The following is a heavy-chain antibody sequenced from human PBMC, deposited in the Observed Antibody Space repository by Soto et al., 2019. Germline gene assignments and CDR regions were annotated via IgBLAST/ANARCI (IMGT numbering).Heavy chain of an antibody. CDR2: VYSSGTT. CDR1: GGSINSYW. J-gene: IGHJ4*02. D-gene: IGHD3-10*01. CDR3: ARDIGSYAYGEGY. V-gene: IGHV4-4*07. Sequence: PSETLSHTCRVSGGSINSYWWSWIRQPAGKGLEWIGRVYSSGTTDYNPSLNSRATMSVETSKNQFSLKLSSVTAADTAVYYCARDIGSYAYGEGYWGQGIQVTVSS.